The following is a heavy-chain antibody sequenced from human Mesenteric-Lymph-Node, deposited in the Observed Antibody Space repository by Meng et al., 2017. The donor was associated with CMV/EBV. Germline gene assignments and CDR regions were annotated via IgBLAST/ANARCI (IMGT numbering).Heavy chain of an antibody. CDR3: ARGQAEGIVGTSYYYYYGMDV. CDR2: MNPNSGNT. V-gene: IGHV1-8*01. Sequence: ASVKVSCKASGYTFTSYDINWVRQATGQGLEWMGWMNPNSGNTGYAQKFQGRVTMTRNTSISTAYMELSSLRSEDTAVYYCARGQAEGIVGTSYYYYYGMDVWGQGTTVTVSS. J-gene: IGHJ6*02. CDR1: GYTFTSYD. D-gene: IGHD1-26*01.